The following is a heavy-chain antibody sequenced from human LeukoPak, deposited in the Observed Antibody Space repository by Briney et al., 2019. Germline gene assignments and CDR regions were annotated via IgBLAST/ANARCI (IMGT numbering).Heavy chain of an antibody. D-gene: IGHD4-23*01. V-gene: IGHV3-11*04. J-gene: IGHJ4*02. CDR1: GCTFSDYY. Sequence: GGSLRLSCAASGCTFSDYYMSWIRQAPGKGLEWVSYISSSGSTIYYEVSVKGRFTISRDNAKNSLSMPRNRRCAGDTTVYYCARAGGNSRDYRGKRILVTVSS. CDR2: ISSSGSTI. CDR3: ARAGGNSRDY.